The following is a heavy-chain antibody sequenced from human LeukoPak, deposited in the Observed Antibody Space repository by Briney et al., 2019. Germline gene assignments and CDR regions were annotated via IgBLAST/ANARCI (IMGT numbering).Heavy chain of an antibody. D-gene: IGHD3-22*01. J-gene: IGHJ4*02. Sequence: SETLSLTYTVSGGSISSSSYYWGWIRQPPGKGLDWIGIINYRGNTYYNPSLKSRVTISVDTSKNQFSLKLSSVTAADTAVYYCARRDSYSSGYYYFDYWGQGTLVTVSS. CDR1: GGSISSSSYY. V-gene: IGHV4-39*01. CDR2: INYRGNT. CDR3: ARRDSYSSGYYYFDY.